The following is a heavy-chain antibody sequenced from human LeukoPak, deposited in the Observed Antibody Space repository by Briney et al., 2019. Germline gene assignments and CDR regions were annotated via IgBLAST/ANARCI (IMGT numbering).Heavy chain of an antibody. D-gene: IGHD6-13*01. CDR2: IYYSGST. CDR3: ARGYQPSGYSSSWCRFDP. J-gene: IGHJ5*02. Sequence: PSETLSLTCTVSGGSLSSSSYYWGWIRQPPGKGLEWIVSIYYSGSTYYNPSLKSRVTISVDTSKNQFSLKLSSVTAADTAVYYCARGYQPSGYSSSWCRFDPWGQGTLVTVSS. V-gene: IGHV4-39*07. CDR1: GGSLSSSSYY.